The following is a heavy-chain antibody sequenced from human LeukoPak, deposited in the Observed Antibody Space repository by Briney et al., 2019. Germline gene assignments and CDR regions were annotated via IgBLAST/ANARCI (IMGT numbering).Heavy chain of an antibody. Sequence: SVKVSCKASGGTFSSYAISWVRQAPGQGLEWMGGIIPIFGTANYAQKFQGRVTITTDESTSTAYMELSSLGSEDTAVYYCARGGYSSSWYYYYYMDVWGKGTTVTVSS. V-gene: IGHV1-69*05. J-gene: IGHJ6*03. D-gene: IGHD6-13*01. CDR1: GGTFSSYA. CDR2: IIPIFGTA. CDR3: ARGGYSSSWYYYYYMDV.